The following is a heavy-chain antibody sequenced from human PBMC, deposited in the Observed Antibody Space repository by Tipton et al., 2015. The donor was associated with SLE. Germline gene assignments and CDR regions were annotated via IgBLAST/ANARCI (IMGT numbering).Heavy chain of an antibody. Sequence: TLSLTCTVSGGSISSGDYYWSWIRQPPGKGLEWIGYIYYSGSTYYNPSLKSRVTISVDTSKNQFSLKLSSVTAADTAVYYCAREGVGFFAMDVWGQGTTVTVSS. CDR3: AREGVGFFAMDV. CDR2: IYYSGST. D-gene: IGHD3-3*01. V-gene: IGHV4-30-4*01. J-gene: IGHJ6*02. CDR1: GGSISSGDYY.